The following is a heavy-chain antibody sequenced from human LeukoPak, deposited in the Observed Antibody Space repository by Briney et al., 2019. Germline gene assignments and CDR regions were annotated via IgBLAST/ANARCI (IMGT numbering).Heavy chain of an antibody. D-gene: IGHD3-16*01. CDR3: ARGGGDLGWFDP. J-gene: IGHJ5*02. CDR2: INHSGST. CDR1: GGSFGGYY. Sequence: PSETLSLTCAVYGGSFGGYYWSWIRQPPGKGLEWIGEINHSGSTNYNPSLKSRVTISVDTSKNQFSLKLSSVTAADMAVYYCARGGGDLGWFDPWGQGTLVTVSS. V-gene: IGHV4-34*01.